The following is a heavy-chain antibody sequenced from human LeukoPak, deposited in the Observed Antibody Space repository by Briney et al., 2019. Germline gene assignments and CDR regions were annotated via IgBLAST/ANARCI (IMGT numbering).Heavy chain of an antibody. V-gene: IGHV5-51*01. CDR2: IYPGDSET. CDR3: TRIAGVASIPDTFDI. Sequence: GESLKISCKGSGYSFTNYWIGWVRQMPGKGLEWMGIIYPGDSETRYSPSFQGQVTISADKSISTAYLQWSSLKASDTAMYYCTRIAGVASIPDTFDIWGQGTMVTVSS. J-gene: IGHJ3*02. CDR1: GYSFTNYW. D-gene: IGHD5-12*01.